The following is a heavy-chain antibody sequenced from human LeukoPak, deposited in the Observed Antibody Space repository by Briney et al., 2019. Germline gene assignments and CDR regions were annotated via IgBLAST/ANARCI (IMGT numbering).Heavy chain of an antibody. V-gene: IGHV1-2*02. D-gene: IGHD3-9*01. CDR1: ANTFTGYY. CDR2: INPNSGGT. CDR3: ARDKGFDWVINWFDP. J-gene: IGHJ5*02. Sequence: ASVKVSCKASANTFTGYYMYWVRQAPGQGLEWMGWINPNSGGTNYAQKFQGRVTMTRDTSISTAYMELSRLRSDDTAVYCCARDKGFDWVINWFDPWGQGTLVTVSS.